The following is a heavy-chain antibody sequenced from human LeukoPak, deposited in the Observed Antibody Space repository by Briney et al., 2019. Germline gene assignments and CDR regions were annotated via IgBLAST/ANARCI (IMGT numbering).Heavy chain of an antibody. CDR1: GGTFTSYA. CDR2: IIPIFGTA. V-gene: IGHV1-69*01. D-gene: IGHD1-26*01. Sequence: SVKVSCKASGGTFTSYAISWVRHAPGQGLEWMGGIIPIFGTANYAQKFQGRVTITADESTSTAYMELSSLRSEDTAVYYCAREQIVGAGGYFEYWGQGTLVTVSS. J-gene: IGHJ4*02. CDR3: AREQIVGAGGYFEY.